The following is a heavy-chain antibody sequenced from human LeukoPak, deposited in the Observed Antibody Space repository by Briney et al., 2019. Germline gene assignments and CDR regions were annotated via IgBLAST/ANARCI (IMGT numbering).Heavy chain of an antibody. CDR2: INAGNGNT. V-gene: IGHV1-3*01. D-gene: IGHD2-15*01. CDR1: GYTFTSYA. CDR3: ARGYCSGGSCYSWYYYYGMDV. J-gene: IGHJ6*02. Sequence: GASVKVSCKASGYTFTSYAMHWVRQAPGQRLEWMGWINAGNGNTKYPQKFQGRVTITRDTSASTAYMELSSLRSEDTAVYYCARGYCSGGSCYSWYYYYGMDVWGQGTTVTVSS.